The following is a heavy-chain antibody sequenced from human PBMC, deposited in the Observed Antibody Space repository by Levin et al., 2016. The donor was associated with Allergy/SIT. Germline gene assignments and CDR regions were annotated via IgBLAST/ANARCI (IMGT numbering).Heavy chain of an antibody. J-gene: IGHJ4*02. CDR2: TYYSSKWYN. V-gene: IGHV6-1*01. CDR1: GDNVSSNSVA. Sequence: SCAISGDNVSSNSVAWNWIRQSPSRGLEWLGRTYYSSKWYNDYAVFVKSRITIDPDTSKNQVSLQLNSVTPDDTGVHYCASATTGWNFFDLWGQGTLVTVSS. D-gene: IGHD6-19*01. CDR3: ASATTGWNFFDL.